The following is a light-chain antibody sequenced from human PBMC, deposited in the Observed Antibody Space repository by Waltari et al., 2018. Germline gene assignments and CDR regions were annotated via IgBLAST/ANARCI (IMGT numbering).Light chain of an antibody. CDR1: NSDVGNYNL. J-gene: IGLJ1*01. Sequence: QSALTQPASVSGTPGQSITISCTGTNSDVGNYNLVPWYQHHPGEAPKLMICEVIKRPSGVSNRFSGSKSGNTASLTISGLQAEDEADYYCTSYTSSHGLVFGTGTKVTVL. CDR3: TSYTSSHGLV. V-gene: IGLV2-14*02. CDR2: EVI.